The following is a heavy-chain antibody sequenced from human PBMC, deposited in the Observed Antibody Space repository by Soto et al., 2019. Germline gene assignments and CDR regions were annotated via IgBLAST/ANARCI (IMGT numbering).Heavy chain of an antibody. CDR3: AKDANTAMASYFDY. CDR1: GFTFSSYA. V-gene: IGHV3-23*01. D-gene: IGHD5-18*01. J-gene: IGHJ4*02. CDR2: ISGSGSGGST. Sequence: QPGGSLRLSCAASGFTFSSYAMSWVRQAPGKGLEWVSGISGSGSGGSTYYADSVKGRFTISRDNSKNTLYLQMNSLRAEDTAIYYCAKDANTAMASYFDYWGQGTLVTVSS.